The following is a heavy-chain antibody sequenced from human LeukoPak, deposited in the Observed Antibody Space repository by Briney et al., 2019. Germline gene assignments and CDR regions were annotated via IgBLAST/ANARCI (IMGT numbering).Heavy chain of an antibody. D-gene: IGHD3-10*01. Sequence: GASVKVSCKVSGYTLTELSMHWVRQAPGKGLEWMGGFDPEDDETIYAQKFQGRVTMTEDTSTDTAYMELSSLRSEDTAVYYCATHHSGQRALDIWGQGTVVTVSS. CDR1: GYTLTELS. CDR2: FDPEDDET. CDR3: ATHHSGQRALDI. V-gene: IGHV1-24*01. J-gene: IGHJ3*02.